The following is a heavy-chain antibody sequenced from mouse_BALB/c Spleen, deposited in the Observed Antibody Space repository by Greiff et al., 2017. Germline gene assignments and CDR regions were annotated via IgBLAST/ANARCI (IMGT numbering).Heavy chain of an antibody. CDR2: IDPSDSET. Sequence: QVQLQQPGAELVKPGAPVKLSCKASGYTFTSYWMNWVKQRPGRGLEWIGRIDPSDSETHYNQKFKDKATLTVDKSSSTAYIQLSSLTSEDSAVYYCARRGRVYYAMDYWGQGTSVTVSS. CDR1: GYTFTSYW. J-gene: IGHJ4*01. CDR3: ARRGRVYYAMDY. V-gene: IGHV1-69*02.